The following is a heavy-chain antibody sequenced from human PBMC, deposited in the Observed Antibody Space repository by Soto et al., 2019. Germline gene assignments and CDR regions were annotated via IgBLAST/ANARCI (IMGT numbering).Heavy chain of an antibody. D-gene: IGHD3-3*01. CDR2: IIPIFGTA. Sequence: ASVKVSCKASGGTFSSYAISWVRQAPGQGLEWMGGIIPIFGTANYAQKFQGRVTITADKSTSTAYMELSSLRSEDTAVYYCAREDRGYDFWSGYFGSRYYYGMDVWGQGTTVPVSS. CDR3: AREDRGYDFWSGYFGSRYYYGMDV. CDR1: GGTFSSYA. J-gene: IGHJ6*02. V-gene: IGHV1-69*06.